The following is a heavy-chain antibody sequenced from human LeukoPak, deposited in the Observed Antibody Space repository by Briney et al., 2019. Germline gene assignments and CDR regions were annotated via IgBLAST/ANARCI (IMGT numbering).Heavy chain of an antibody. Sequence: PGGSLRLSCAASGFTFSNYDMNWVRQSPGKGLEWVSSIDTDSTYIHYADSVKGRFTISRDNTKNSLYLQMNSLRAEDTALYYCARYGGNPRPLDCWGQGTLVTVSS. D-gene: IGHD4/OR15-4a*01. V-gene: IGHV3-21*01. CDR1: GFTFSNYD. CDR3: ARYGGNPRPLDC. CDR2: IDTDSTYI. J-gene: IGHJ4*02.